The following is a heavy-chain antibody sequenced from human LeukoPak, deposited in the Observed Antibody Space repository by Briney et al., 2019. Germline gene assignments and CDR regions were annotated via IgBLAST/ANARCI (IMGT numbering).Heavy chain of an antibody. CDR3: TRSPSSSPFYAMDV. J-gene: IGHJ6*02. V-gene: IGHV5-51*01. CDR1: GYSFTMYW. D-gene: IGHD6-13*01. Sequence: GKSLKISCKGSGYSFTMYWIAWVRQMPGKGLEWMGIIHSGDSDTRYSPSFQGQVTISADKSINTAYLQWSSLKASDTAIYYCTRSPSSSPFYAMDVWGQGTTVTVSS. CDR2: IHSGDSDT.